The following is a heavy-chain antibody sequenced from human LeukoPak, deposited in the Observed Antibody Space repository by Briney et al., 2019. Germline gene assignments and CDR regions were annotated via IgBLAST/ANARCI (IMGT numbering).Heavy chain of an antibody. CDR2: ISENGDIT. V-gene: IGHV3-23*01. D-gene: IGHD3-22*01. Sequence: PGGSLRLSCATSGFTFSSDTMSWVRQAPGKGLEWVSVISENGDITHYADSVEGRFTISRDNSKSTLYLQMNSLRAEDTAIYCCAKSRGRSDNSGWRTYDHWGQGTLVTVSP. CDR1: GFTFSSDT. J-gene: IGHJ4*02. CDR3: AKSRGRSDNSGWRTYDH.